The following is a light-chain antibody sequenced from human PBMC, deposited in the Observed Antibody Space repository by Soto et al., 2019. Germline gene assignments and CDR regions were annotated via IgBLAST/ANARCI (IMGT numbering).Light chain of an antibody. J-gene: IGLJ2*01. Sequence: QSALTQPASVSGSPGQSITISCTGTSVDFGGYNFVSWYQQHPGKAPKLMIFEVNNRPSGVSNRFSGSKSGNTASLTISGLQAEDEADYYCSSWTSSTTQVLGGGTKLTVL. CDR2: EVN. V-gene: IGLV2-14*01. CDR3: SSWTSSTTQV. CDR1: SVDFGGYNF.